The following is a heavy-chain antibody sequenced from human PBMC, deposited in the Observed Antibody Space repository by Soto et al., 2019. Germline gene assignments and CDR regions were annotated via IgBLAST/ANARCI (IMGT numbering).Heavy chain of an antibody. CDR2: MYYSETT. CDR1: GASINDYY. Sequence: TPETLSLTCTVSGASINDYYWSWIRQTPGKGLEWVGFMYYSETTKYNPSLKGRVNMSLDTSKNQVSLHLKSVTAADTAVYYCARANSSTWYKLEYKWFDPWGQGTLVTVSS. D-gene: IGHD6-13*01. V-gene: IGHV4-59*01. CDR3: ARANSSTWYKLEYKWFDP. J-gene: IGHJ5*02.